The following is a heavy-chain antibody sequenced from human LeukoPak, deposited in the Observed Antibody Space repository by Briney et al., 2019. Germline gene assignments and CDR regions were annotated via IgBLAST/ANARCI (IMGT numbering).Heavy chain of an antibody. CDR2: INWNGGST. Sequence: PGGSLRLSCVASGFTFSSYAMSWVRQAPGKGLEWVSGINWNGGSTGYADSVKGRFTISRDNAKNSLYLQMNSLRAEDTALYYCAREVHYYGSGSYFPIDYWGQGTLVTVSS. J-gene: IGHJ4*02. V-gene: IGHV3-20*04. CDR1: GFTFSSYA. D-gene: IGHD3-10*01. CDR3: AREVHYYGSGSYFPIDY.